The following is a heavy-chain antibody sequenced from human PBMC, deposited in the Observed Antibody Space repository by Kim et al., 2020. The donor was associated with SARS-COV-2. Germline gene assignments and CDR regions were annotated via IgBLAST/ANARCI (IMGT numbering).Heavy chain of an antibody. CDR1: GFTFDDYA. CDR3: AKDMRSSWSGYIPPYYYYCMDV. J-gene: IGHJ6*02. CDR2: ISWNSGSI. V-gene: IGHV3-9*03. Sequence: GGSLRLSCAASGFTFDDYAMHWVRQAPGKGLEWVSGISWNSGSIGYADSVKGRFTISRDNAKNSLYLQMNSLRAEDMALYYCAKDMRSSWSGYIPPYYYYCMDVWGQGTTVTVSS. D-gene: IGHD3-3*01.